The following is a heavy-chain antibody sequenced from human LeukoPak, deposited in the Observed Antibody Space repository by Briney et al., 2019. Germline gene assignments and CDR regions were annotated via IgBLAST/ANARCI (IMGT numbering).Heavy chain of an antibody. V-gene: IGHV1-18*01. CDR2: ISAYNGNT. CDR3: ARIPGRLRADYYYYYMDV. D-gene: IGHD5-12*01. CDR1: GYTFTSYG. Sequence: GASVKVSCKASGYTFTSYGISWVRQAPGQGLEWRGWISAYNGNTNYAQKLQGRVTMTTDTSTSTAYMELRSLRSDDTAVYYCARIPGRLRADYYYYYMDVWGKGTTVTVSS. J-gene: IGHJ6*03.